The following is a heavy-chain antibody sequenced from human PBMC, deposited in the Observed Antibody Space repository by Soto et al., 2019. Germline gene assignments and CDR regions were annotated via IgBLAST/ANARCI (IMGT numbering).Heavy chain of an antibody. CDR3: VKEVATCCAWSYYFDY. CDR2: ISNNASDT. Sequence: GGSLRLSCSASGLVFSNYAIHWVRQAPGKKLEFVSAISNNASDTYYADSVKGRFVIARDNSRNTVYLLMNSLEVEDTGLYYCVKEVATCCAWSYYFDYWGQGTLVTVSS. V-gene: IGHV3-64D*06. D-gene: IGHD6-19*01. CDR1: GLVFSNYA. J-gene: IGHJ4*02.